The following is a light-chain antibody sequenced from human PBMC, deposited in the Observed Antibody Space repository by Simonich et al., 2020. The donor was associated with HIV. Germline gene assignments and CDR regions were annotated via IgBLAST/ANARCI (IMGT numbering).Light chain of an antibody. Sequence: EIVMTQSPATLSVSPGERATLSCRASQSVGSNLAWYHQKPCQAPRLLIYGASTRAPGIPARFSGRGSGTEFTLTISSMQSEDFAVYYCQQYNNWPPWTFGQGTKVEIK. CDR2: GAS. V-gene: IGKV3-15*01. CDR3: QQYNNWPPWT. CDR1: QSVGSN. J-gene: IGKJ1*01.